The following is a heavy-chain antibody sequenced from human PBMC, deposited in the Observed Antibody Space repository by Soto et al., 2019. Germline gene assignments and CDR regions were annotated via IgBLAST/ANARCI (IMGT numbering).Heavy chain of an antibody. CDR2: ISNTNSDT. J-gene: IGHJ6*02. CDR1: GFTFSDHY. CDR3: GRGHYGLDV. V-gene: IGHV3-11*05. Sequence: QVPLVQSGGGLVKPGGSLRLSCAASGFTFSDHYMTWIRQAPGKGPEWVSYISNTNSDTNYADSVRGRFTISRDNAKNSLYLQMDSLRAEDTAVYYCGRGHYGLDVWGQGTTVTVSS.